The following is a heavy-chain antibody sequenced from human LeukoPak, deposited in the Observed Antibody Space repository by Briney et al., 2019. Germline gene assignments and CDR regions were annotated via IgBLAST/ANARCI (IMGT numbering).Heavy chain of an antibody. Sequence: SETLSLTCTVSGYSISSGYYWGWIRQPPGKGLEWIGSIYHSGSTYYNPSLKSRVTISVDTSKNQFSLRLNSVTAADTAVYYCAKNYYGSGRMDVWGKGTTVTISS. CDR1: GYSISSGYY. D-gene: IGHD3-10*01. J-gene: IGHJ6*03. CDR2: IYHSGST. CDR3: AKNYYGSGRMDV. V-gene: IGHV4-38-2*02.